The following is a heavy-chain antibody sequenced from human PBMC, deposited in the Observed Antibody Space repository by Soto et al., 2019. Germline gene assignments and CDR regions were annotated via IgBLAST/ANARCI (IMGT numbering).Heavy chain of an antibody. CDR3: ARDRGIQLWVYYYYGMDV. V-gene: IGHV6-1*01. J-gene: IGHJ6*02. Sequence: SQTLSLTCAISGDSVSSNSAAWNWIRQSPSRGLEWLGRTYYRSKWYNDYAVSVKSRITINPDTSKNQFSLQLNSVTPEDTAVYYCARDRGIQLWVYYYYGMDVWGQGTTVTAP. CDR1: GDSVSSNSAA. D-gene: IGHD5-18*01. CDR2: TYYRSKWYN.